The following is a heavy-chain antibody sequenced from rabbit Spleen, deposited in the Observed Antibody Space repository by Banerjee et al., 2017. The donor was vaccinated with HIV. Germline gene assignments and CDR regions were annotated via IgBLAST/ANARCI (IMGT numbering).Heavy chain of an antibody. J-gene: IGHJ4*01. CDR2: IYTGDGST. D-gene: IGHD1-1*01. V-gene: IGHV1S7*01. CDR3: ASNHPYASSSGDDFLFKL. Sequence: QLKETGGGLVQPGGSLTLSCKDSGFDFSSSYMNWVRQAPGKGLEWIGIIYTGDGSTDYASWVNGRFTISSDNAQNTVDLQMNSLTAADTATYFCASNHPYASSSGDDFLFKLWGQGTLVTVS. CDR1: GFDFSSSY.